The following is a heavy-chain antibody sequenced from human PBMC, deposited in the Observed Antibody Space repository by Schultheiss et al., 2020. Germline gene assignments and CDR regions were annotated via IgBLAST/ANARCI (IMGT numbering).Heavy chain of an antibody. CDR1: GGSISSYY. V-gene: IGHV3-23*01. D-gene: IGHD3-10*01. Sequence: ETLSLTCTVSGGSISSYYWSWIRQPPGKGLEWVSAISGSGGSTYYADSVKGRFTISRDNSKNTLYLQMNTLRAEDTAVYYCARITMVRGYGDSDYWGQGTLVTVSS. J-gene: IGHJ4*02. CDR2: ISGSGGST. CDR3: ARITMVRGYGDSDY.